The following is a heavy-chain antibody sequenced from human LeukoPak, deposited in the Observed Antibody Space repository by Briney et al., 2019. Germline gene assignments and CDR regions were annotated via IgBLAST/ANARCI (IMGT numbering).Heavy chain of an antibody. Sequence: GGSLRLSCAASGFTVSSNYMGWVRQAPGKGLEWVSAISGSGGSTYYADFVKDRFTISRDNSKITLYLQMNSLRAEDTAVYYCAKGISSTSPTNWFDPWGQGTLVTVSS. CDR1: GFTVSSNY. V-gene: IGHV3-23*01. D-gene: IGHD2-2*01. CDR3: AKGISSTSPTNWFDP. CDR2: ISGSGGST. J-gene: IGHJ5*02.